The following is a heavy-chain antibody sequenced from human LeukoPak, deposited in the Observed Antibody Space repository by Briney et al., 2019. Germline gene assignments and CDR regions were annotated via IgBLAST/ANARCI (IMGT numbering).Heavy chain of an antibody. D-gene: IGHD2-2*01. Sequence: PGGSLRLSCAASGFTFSSYGMHWVRQAPGKGLEWVAFIRYDGSNKYYADSVKGRFTISRDNSKNTLYLQMNSLRAEDTAVYYCAKNRRCSSPSCYEFYFDYWGQGTLVTVSS. CDR3: AKNRRCSSPSCYEFYFDY. V-gene: IGHV3-30*02. CDR1: GFTFSSYG. CDR2: IRYDGSNK. J-gene: IGHJ4*02.